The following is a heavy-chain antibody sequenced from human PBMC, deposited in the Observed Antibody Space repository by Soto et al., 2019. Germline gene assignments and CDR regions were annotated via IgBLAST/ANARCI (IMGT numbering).Heavy chain of an antibody. J-gene: IGHJ4*02. D-gene: IGHD3-9*01. Sequence: GASVKVSCKASVYTFTSYAMHWVRQAPGQRLEWMGWINAGNGNTKYSQKFQGRVTITRDTSASTAYMELSSLRSEDTAVYYCARNLMDYDILTGYYAGYYFDYWGQGTLVTVSS. CDR1: VYTFTSYA. V-gene: IGHV1-3*01. CDR3: ARNLMDYDILTGYYAGYYFDY. CDR2: INAGNGNT.